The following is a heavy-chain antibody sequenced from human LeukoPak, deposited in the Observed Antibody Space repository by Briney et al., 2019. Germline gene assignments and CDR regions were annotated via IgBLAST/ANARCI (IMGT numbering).Heavy chain of an antibody. D-gene: IGHD2-15*01. Sequence: ASVKVSCKASGYTFTSYGISWVRQAPGQGLEWMGWISAYNGNTNYAQKLQGRVTMTTDTSTSTAYMELRSLRSEDTAVYYCASTFMGYCSGGSCYPDRYYYGMDVWGQGTTVTVSS. CDR3: ASTFMGYCSGGSCYPDRYYYGMDV. V-gene: IGHV1-18*01. J-gene: IGHJ6*02. CDR2: ISAYNGNT. CDR1: GYTFTSYG.